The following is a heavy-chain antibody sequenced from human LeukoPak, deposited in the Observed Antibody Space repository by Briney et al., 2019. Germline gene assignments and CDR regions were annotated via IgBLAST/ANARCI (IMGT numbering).Heavy chain of an antibody. J-gene: IGHJ1*01. CDR3: ARNPRGGYCSSTSCTSGYFQH. CDR1: GGSISSSSYY. CDR2: IYYSGST. D-gene: IGHD2-2*01. V-gene: IGHV4-39*01. Sequence: SETLSLTCTVSGGSISSSSYYWGWIRQPPGKGLEWIGSIYYSGSTYYNPSLKSRVTISVDTSKNQFSLKLSSVTAADTAVYYCARNPRGGYCSSTSCTSGYFQHWGQGTLVTVSS.